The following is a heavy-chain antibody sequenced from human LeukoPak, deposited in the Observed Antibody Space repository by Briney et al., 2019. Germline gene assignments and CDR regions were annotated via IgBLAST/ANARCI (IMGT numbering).Heavy chain of an antibody. J-gene: IGHJ4*02. D-gene: IGHD3-22*01. V-gene: IGHV4-4*02. CDR1: GDSINSLDL. CDR3: ARGRGVPYYYDSSGYYPADY. CDR2: MYLSGTT. Sequence: SETLSLTCTVSGDSINSLDLWSWVRQPPGKGLEWIGEMYLSGTTHSNPSVKSRVTISIDKSKNQFFLNLSSVIAADTAVYYCARGRGVPYYYDSSGYYPADYWGQGTLVTVSS.